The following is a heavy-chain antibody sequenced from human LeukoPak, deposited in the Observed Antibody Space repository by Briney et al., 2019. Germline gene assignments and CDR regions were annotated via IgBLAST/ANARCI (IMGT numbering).Heavy chain of an antibody. CDR2: ISSSGSTI. D-gene: IGHD5-18*01. Sequence: PGGSLRLSCAASGFTFSSYEMNWVRQAPGKGLEWVSYISSSGSTIYYADSVKGRFTISRDNAKNSLYLQMNSLRAEDTPVHYCANKMGYSYGYLAYWGQGTLVTVSS. CDR3: ANKMGYSYGYLAY. V-gene: IGHV3-48*03. CDR1: GFTFSSYE. J-gene: IGHJ4*02.